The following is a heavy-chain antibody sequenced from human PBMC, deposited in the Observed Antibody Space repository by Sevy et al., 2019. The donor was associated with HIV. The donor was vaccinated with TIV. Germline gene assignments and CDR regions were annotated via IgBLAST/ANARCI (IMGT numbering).Heavy chain of an antibody. CDR2: ISWDGGRT. D-gene: IGHD3-22*01. Sequence: EGSLRLSCAASGFSFDDYTMHWVRQAPGKGLEWVSLISWDGGRTYYADSVKGRFTISRDNSKNSLFLQMNSLRTEDTALYYCSKDKHDSTGYYFDYWGQGTLVTVSS. J-gene: IGHJ4*02. V-gene: IGHV3-43*01. CDR1: GFSFDDYT. CDR3: SKDKHDSTGYYFDY.